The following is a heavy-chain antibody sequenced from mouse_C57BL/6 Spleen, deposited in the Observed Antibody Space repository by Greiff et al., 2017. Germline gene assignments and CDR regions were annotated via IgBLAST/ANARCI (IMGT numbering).Heavy chain of an antibody. CDR1: GFTLTSYG. CDR2: IWDGGST. J-gene: IGHJ4*01. Sequence: QVQLKESGTGLVAPSPSLSISCTASGFTLTSYGVDWVRQPPGKGLEWLGVIWDGGSTNYNSALMSRLSIRKDNSKSQVFLKMNSLLTDDTARCYCAKHDGEGIYYGYGGYAMDYWGQGTSVTVSS. CDR3: AKHDGEGIYYGYGGYAMDY. D-gene: IGHD2-2*01. V-gene: IGHV2-9*01.